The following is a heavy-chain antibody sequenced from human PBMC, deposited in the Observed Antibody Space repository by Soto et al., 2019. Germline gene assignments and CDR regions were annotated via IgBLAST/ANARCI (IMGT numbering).Heavy chain of an antibody. J-gene: IGHJ4*02. D-gene: IGHD3-22*01. CDR2: IHYSGST. CDR1: GDSVTISDYY. CDR3: AAHDSGGYYAEY. Sequence: QLQLQESGPGLVKPSETLSLTCTVSGDSVTISDYYWGWIRQPPGKGLEWIGSIHYSGSTYYNPSIKSRVTISVDRSKKQSSLKLTSVTAADAAVYYCAAHDSGGYYAEYWGQGTLVTVSA. V-gene: IGHV4-39*01.